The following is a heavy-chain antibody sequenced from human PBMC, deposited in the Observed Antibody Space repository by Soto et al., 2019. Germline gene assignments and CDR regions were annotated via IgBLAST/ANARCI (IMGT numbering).Heavy chain of an antibody. CDR3: ATSKWELSAFDI. V-gene: IGHV1-2*02. CDR2: INPNSGGT. J-gene: IGHJ3*02. CDR1: GYTFAGYY. D-gene: IGHD1-26*01. Sequence: ASVKVSCKASGYTFAGYYMHWVRQAPGQGLEWMGWINPNSGGTNYAQKFQGRVTMTRDTSISTAYMELSRLRSDDTAVYYCATSKWELSAFDIWGQGTMVAFSS.